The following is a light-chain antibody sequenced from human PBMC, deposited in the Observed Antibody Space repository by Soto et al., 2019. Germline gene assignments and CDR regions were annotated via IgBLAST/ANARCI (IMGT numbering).Light chain of an antibody. Sequence: DIQMTQSPSSLPASVGERVTITCRASQGVRNYLNWYQQKPGKAPKLLIFAASSLQSGVPSRFSGSGSGTDFTLTVSSLQAEDVATYYCQQSYSVPFTFGPGTKVAIK. CDR1: QGVRNY. CDR2: AAS. CDR3: QQSYSVPFT. V-gene: IGKV1-39*01. J-gene: IGKJ3*01.